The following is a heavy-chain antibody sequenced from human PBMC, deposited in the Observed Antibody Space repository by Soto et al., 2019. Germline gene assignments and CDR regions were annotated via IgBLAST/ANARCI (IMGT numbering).Heavy chain of an antibody. V-gene: IGHV3-33*01. CDR2: IWYDGSNK. D-gene: IGHD2-2*01. CDR3: ARDRGDQYQLLYWFDP. Sequence: QVQLVESGGGVVQPGRSLRLSCAASGFTFSSYGMHWVRQAPGKGLEWVAVIWYDGSNKYYADSVKGRFTISRDNSKNTLYLQMNSLRAEDTGVYYCARDRGDQYQLLYWFDPWGQGTLVTFSS. CDR1: GFTFSSYG. J-gene: IGHJ5*02.